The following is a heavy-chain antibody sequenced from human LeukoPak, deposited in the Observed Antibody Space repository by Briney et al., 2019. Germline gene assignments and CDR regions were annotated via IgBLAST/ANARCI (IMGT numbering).Heavy chain of an antibody. CDR1: GGTFSSYA. J-gene: IGHJ4*02. Sequence: ASVKVSCKASGGTFSSYAISWVRQAPGQGLEWMGGIIPIFGTANYAQKFQGRVTITTDESTSTAYMELSRLRSEDTAVYYCARIVGASQYFDYWGQGTLVTVSS. CDR3: ARIVGASQYFDY. V-gene: IGHV1-69*05. D-gene: IGHD1-26*01. CDR2: IIPIFGTA.